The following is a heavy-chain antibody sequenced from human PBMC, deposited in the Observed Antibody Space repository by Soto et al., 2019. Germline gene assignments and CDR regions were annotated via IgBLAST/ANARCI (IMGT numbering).Heavy chain of an antibody. Sequence: PSETLSLTCAVSGGSISSGGYSWSWIRQPPGKGLEWIGYIYHSGSTYYNPSLKSRVTISVDRSKNQFSLKLSSVTAADTAVYYCAVGGGLPQYYWGQGTLVTVSS. V-gene: IGHV4-30-2*01. J-gene: IGHJ4*02. D-gene: IGHD3-16*01. CDR1: GGSISSGGYS. CDR2: IYHSGST. CDR3: AVGGGLPQYY.